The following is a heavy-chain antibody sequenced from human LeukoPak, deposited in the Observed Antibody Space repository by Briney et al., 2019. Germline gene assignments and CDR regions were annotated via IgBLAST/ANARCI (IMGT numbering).Heavy chain of an antibody. CDR1: GXSISSYS. CDR2: ISYSGST. CDR3: ATLYSTYDSLDFDY. V-gene: IGHV4-59*01. J-gene: IGHJ4*02. D-gene: IGHD5-12*01. Sequence: SETLSLTCTVSGXSISSYSGSWIRQPPGKGREWIGYISYSGSTNYNPSLKSRVTISIDTSRNQFSLKLSSVTAADTAVYYCATLYSTYDSLDFDYWGQGALVTVSS.